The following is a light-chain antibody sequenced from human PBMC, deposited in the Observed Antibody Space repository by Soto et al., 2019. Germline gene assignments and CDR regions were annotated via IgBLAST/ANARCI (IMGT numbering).Light chain of an antibody. CDR1: QSVSSNY. CDR3: QQYGSSLPWT. J-gene: IGKJ1*01. V-gene: IGKV3-20*01. Sequence: EIVLTQSPGTLSLSPGERATLSCRASQSVSSNYLAWYQQKPGQAPRLLIYAASTRATGIPDRFSGSGSGTDFTLTISRLDPEDLAVYYCQQYGSSLPWTFGQGTKVAIK. CDR2: AAS.